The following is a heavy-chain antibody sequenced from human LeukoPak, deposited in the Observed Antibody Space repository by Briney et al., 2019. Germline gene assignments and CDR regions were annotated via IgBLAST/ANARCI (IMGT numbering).Heavy chain of an antibody. CDR2: ISSSSSYI. J-gene: IGHJ3*02. CDR3: ASLGYCSGGSCYGRADAFDI. Sequence: GGSLRLSCAASGFTFRSYSMNWVRQAPGKGLEWVSSISSSSSYIYYADSVKGRFTISRDNAKNSLYLQMNSLRAEDTAVYYCASLGYCSGGSCYGRADAFDIWGQGTMVTVSS. D-gene: IGHD2-15*01. CDR1: GFTFRSYS. V-gene: IGHV3-21*01.